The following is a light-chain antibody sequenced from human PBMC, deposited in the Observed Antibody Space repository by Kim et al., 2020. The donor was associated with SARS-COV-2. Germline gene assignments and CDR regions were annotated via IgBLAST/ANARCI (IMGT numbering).Light chain of an antibody. V-gene: IGKV3-11*01. CDR3: HQRSNWPLT. Sequence: EIVLTQSPATLPLSPGERVTLSCRASQSVGSYLDWFQQRPGQAPRLLIYDASNRATGIPARFSGGGSGTDFTLTISSLQPEDFAVYYCHQRSNWPLTFGGGTKVEIK. CDR1: QSVGSY. J-gene: IGKJ4*01. CDR2: DAS.